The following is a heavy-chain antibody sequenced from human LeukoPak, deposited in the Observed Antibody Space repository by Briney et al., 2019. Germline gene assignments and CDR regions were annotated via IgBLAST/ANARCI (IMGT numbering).Heavy chain of an antibody. V-gene: IGHV3-74*01. D-gene: IGHD2-21*02. CDR1: GFTLSSYW. CDR3: ARGLGTASGSDY. Sequence: GGSLRLSCAASGFTLSSYWMHWVRQAPGKELVWVSRIHSDGSGTSYADSVKGRFTISRDIAKNTLYLQMNSLRAEDTAVYYCARGLGTASGSDYWGQGTLVTVSS. CDR2: IHSDGSGT. J-gene: IGHJ4*02.